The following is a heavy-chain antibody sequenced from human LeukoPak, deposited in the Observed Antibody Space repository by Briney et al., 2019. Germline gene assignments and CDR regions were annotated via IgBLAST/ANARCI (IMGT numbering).Heavy chain of an antibody. CDR3: ARSGGFGELSYYYYYMDV. Sequence: SVKVSCKASGGTFSSYAISWVRQAPGQGLEWMGGIIPIFGTANYAQKFQGRVTITANKSTSTAYMELSSLRSEDTAVYYCARSGGFGELSYYYYYMDVWGKGTTVTISS. CDR2: IIPIFGTA. J-gene: IGHJ6*03. V-gene: IGHV1-69*06. CDR1: GGTFSSYA. D-gene: IGHD3-10*01.